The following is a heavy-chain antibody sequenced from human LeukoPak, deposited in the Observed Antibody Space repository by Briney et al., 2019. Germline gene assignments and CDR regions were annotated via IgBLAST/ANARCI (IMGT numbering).Heavy chain of an antibody. V-gene: IGHV1-2*06. CDR1: GYSITGYY. CDR2: INPNSGGT. Sequence: GASVKVSCKASGYSITGYYMNWVRQAPGQGLEWMGRINPNSGGTDYAQKFQGRVTMTRDTSISTAYMELNRLRSDDTAIYYCARGDYSETYYAFDIWGQGTMVTVSS. D-gene: IGHD1-26*01. CDR3: ARGDYSETYYAFDI. J-gene: IGHJ3*02.